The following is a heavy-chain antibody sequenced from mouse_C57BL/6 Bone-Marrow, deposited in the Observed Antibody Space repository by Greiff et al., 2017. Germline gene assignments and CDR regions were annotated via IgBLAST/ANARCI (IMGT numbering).Heavy chain of an antibody. CDR3: ARSLPTYYGSSYGYFDV. Sequence: LKESGPGILQSSQTLSLPCSFSGFSLSTSGMGVSWIRQPSGKGLEWLAHIYWDDDKRYNPSLKSRLTISKDTSRNQVFLKITSVDTADTATYYCARSLPTYYGSSYGYFDVWGTGTTVTVSS. CDR1: GFSLSTSGMG. CDR2: IYWDDDK. D-gene: IGHD1-1*01. J-gene: IGHJ1*03. V-gene: IGHV8-12*01.